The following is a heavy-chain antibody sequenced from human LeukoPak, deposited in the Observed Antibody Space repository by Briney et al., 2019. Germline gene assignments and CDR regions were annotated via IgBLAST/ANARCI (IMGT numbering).Heavy chain of an antibody. CDR3: ARGLRGVISNFDY. V-gene: IGHV3-21*01. CDR1: GFTFSSYS. J-gene: IGHJ4*02. CDR2: ISSSSSYI. Sequence: KAGGSLRLPCAASGFTFSSYSMNWVSQAPGKGLEWVSSISSSSSYIYYADSVKGRFTISRDNAKNSLYLQMNSLRAEDTAVYYCARGLRGVISNFDYWGQGTLVTVSS. D-gene: IGHD3-10*01.